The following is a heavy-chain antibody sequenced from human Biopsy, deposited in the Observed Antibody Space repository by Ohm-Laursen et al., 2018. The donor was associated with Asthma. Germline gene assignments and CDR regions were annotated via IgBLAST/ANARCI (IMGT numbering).Heavy chain of an antibody. CDR2: VSWNSGSI. CDR1: GFTFDDYA. J-gene: IGHJ4*02. Sequence: SLRLSCAASGFTFDDYAMHWVRQAPGKGLEWVLGVSWNSGSIDYADSVKGRVTISRDNAKNSLYLQMNSLRGADTALYYCVKDIRLQLWGFDSWGQGTLVTVSS. CDR3: VKDIRLQLWGFDS. V-gene: IGHV3-9*01. D-gene: IGHD6-13*01.